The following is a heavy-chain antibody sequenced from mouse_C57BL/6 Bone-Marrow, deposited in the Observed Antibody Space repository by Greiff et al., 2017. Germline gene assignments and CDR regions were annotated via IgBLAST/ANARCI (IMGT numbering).Heavy chain of an antibody. Sequence: EVKLVESGGGLVQPKGSLKLSCAASGFTFNTYAMHWVRQAPGKGLEWVARIRSRSSNNATYYADSVKDRFTISRDDSQSMLYLQMNNLKTEDTAMYCCVHDYDEGYYAMDYWGQGTSVTFSS. J-gene: IGHJ4*01. CDR1: GFTFNTYA. V-gene: IGHV10-3*01. D-gene: IGHD2-4*01. CDR2: IRSRSSNNAT. CDR3: VHDYDEGYYAMDY.